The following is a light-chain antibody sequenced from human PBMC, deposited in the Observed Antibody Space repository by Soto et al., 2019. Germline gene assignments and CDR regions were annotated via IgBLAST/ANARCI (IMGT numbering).Light chain of an antibody. V-gene: IGKV1-27*01. J-gene: IGKJ2*01. CDR3: QKYNGAPYT. Sequence: DVLVTQSPSSLSASVVDRVTITCRASQDISNYLAWYQQKPGKVPNLLIYAASTLQSGVPSRFSGSGSGTYFTLTISSLQPGDVATYYCQKYNGAPYTFGQGTKLEIK. CDR2: AAS. CDR1: QDISNY.